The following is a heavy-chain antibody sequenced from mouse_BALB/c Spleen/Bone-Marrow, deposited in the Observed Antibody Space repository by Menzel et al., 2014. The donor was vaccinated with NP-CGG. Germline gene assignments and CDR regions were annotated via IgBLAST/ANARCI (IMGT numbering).Heavy chain of an antibody. CDR2: ISPYYVDG. CDR3: GRGGSSSLYCYAMDY. J-gene: IGHJ4*01. V-gene: IGHV1S137*01. Sequence: QVQLQQSGAELVRPGVSVKISCKGSGYTFTDYAMHWVKQSHAKSLEWIGVISPYYVDGGYNQKFKGKATMTIDKSSSREFMELARLTSEDSAIYYCGRGGSSSLYCYAMDYWGQGTSVTVSS. D-gene: IGHD3-1*01. CDR1: GYTFTDYA.